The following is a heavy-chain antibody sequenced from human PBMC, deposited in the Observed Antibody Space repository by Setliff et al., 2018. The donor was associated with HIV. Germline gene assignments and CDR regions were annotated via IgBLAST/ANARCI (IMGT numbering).Heavy chain of an antibody. V-gene: IGHV5-51*01. J-gene: IGHJ4*02. CDR3: ARTSGARTTDY. Sequence: GESLKISCKGSGYSFTNYWIGWVRQMPGKGLEWMGIMYPGDSYTRYNPSFQGQVTISVDKSISTVYLKWSNLKASDSAMYYCARTSGARTTDYWGQGTLVTVSS. CDR2: MYPGDSYT. D-gene: IGHD1-1*01. CDR1: GYSFTNYW.